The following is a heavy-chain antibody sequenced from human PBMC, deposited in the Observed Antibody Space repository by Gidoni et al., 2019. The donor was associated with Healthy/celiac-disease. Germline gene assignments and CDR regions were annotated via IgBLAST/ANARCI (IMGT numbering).Heavy chain of an antibody. D-gene: IGHD2-2*01. J-gene: IGHJ6*02. CDR3: ARDQIGCSSTSCHGSVYYYYGMDV. CDR2: ISSSSSYI. V-gene: IGHV3-21*01. Sequence: EVQLVESGGGLVKPGGSLRLSCAASGFTFSSYSMNRVRQAPGKGLEWVSSISSSSSYIYYADSVKGRFTISRDNAKNSLYLQMNSLRAEDTAVYYCARDQIGCSSTSCHGSVYYYYGMDVWGQGTTVTVSS. CDR1: GFTFSSYS.